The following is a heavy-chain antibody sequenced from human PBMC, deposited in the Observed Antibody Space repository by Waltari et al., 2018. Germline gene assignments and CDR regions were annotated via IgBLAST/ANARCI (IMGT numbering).Heavy chain of an antibody. J-gene: IGHJ5*02. D-gene: IGHD2-2*01. Sequence: QVELVQSGPELKKPGASVKVSCRASGYSFTYYAINWVRQAPGRGFELMGWINTNSGNPTYVQGFTGRFVFSLDTSVSTAFLQINSLEAEDTAVYYCAREVVPAATIVVNWFDPWGQGTLVTVSS. CDR1: GYSFTYYA. CDR3: AREVVPAATIVVNWFDP. CDR2: INTNSGNP. V-gene: IGHV7-4-1*02.